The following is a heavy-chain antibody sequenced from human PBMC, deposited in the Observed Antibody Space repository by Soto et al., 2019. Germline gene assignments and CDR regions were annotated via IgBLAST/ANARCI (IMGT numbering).Heavy chain of an antibody. Sequence: QVQLVQSGAEVKKPGASVKVSCKASGYTFISYGISWVRQAPGQGLEWMGWISGYNGNTKYAQKLQGRVTMTTDTSTSTAYMELRGLRSEDTAVYYWARDLGAQIVDYWGQGTLVTVSS. V-gene: IGHV1-18*01. CDR1: GYTFISYG. J-gene: IGHJ4*02. D-gene: IGHD1-26*01. CDR2: ISGYNGNT. CDR3: ARDLGAQIVDY.